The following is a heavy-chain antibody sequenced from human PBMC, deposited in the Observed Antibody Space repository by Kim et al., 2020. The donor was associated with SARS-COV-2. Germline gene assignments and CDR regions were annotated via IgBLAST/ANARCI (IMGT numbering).Heavy chain of an antibody. CDR1: GGSISSSSYY. CDR2: IYYSGST. CDR3: ARHPHIVATTLTFYFDY. Sequence: SETLSLTCTVSGGSISSSSYYWGWIRQPPGKGLEWIGSIYYSGSTYYNPSLKSRVTISVDTSKNQFSLKLSSVTAADTAVYYCARHPHIVATTLTFYFDYWGQGTLVTVSS. D-gene: IGHD5-12*01. V-gene: IGHV4-39*01. J-gene: IGHJ4*02.